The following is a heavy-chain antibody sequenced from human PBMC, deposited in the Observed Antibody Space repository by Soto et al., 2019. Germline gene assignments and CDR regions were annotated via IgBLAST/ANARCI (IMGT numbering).Heavy chain of an antibody. D-gene: IGHD2-2*01. Sequence: ASVKVSCKASGYTFTGYYMHWVRQAPGQGLEWMGWINPNSGGTDYAQKFQGWVTMTRDTSKNQFSLKLSSVTAADTAVYYCARGKIVVVPAAIVHYYYMDVWGKGTTVTVSS. V-gene: IGHV1-2*04. CDR2: INPNSGGT. CDR1: GYTFTGYY. CDR3: ARGKIVVVPAAIVHYYYMDV. J-gene: IGHJ6*03.